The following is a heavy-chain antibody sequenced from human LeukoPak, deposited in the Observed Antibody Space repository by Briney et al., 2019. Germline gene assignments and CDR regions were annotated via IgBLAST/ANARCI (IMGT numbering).Heavy chain of an antibody. V-gene: IGHV3-48*04. D-gene: IGHD3-22*01. CDR2: ISDSDGTI. Sequence: PGGSLRLSCAASGFTFSSYSMNWVRQAPGKGLEWVSYISDSDGTIYYADSVKGRFTISRDNAKNSLNLQMNSLRAEDTAVYYCARETMGVGGDALDIWGQGTMVTVSS. CDR1: GFTFSSYS. CDR3: ARETMGVGGDALDI. J-gene: IGHJ3*02.